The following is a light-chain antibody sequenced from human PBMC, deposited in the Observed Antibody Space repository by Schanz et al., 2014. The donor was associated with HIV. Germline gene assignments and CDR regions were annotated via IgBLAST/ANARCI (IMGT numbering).Light chain of an antibody. CDR1: QSVSDNY. J-gene: IGKJ5*01. Sequence: EIVLTQSPVILSLSPGERATLSCRASQSVSDNYLAWYQQRPGQAPRLLIYDASSRATGIPDRFSGSGSGTDFTLTIIRLEPEDFAVYYCQQYGTSLITSGQGTRLEI. CDR2: DAS. V-gene: IGKV3-20*01. CDR3: QQYGTSLIT.